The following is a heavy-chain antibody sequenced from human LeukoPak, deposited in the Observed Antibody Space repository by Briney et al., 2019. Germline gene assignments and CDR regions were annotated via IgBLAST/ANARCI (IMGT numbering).Heavy chain of an antibody. D-gene: IGHD5-12*01. J-gene: IGHJ6*02. Sequence: GGSLRLSCAASGFTFSSYGMHWVRQAPGKGLEWVAVISYDGSNKYYADSVKGRFTISRDNSKNTLYLQMNSLRAEDTAVYYCARGLEATLASGMDVWGQGTTVTVSS. V-gene: IGHV3-30*03. CDR3: ARGLEATLASGMDV. CDR2: ISYDGSNK. CDR1: GFTFSSYG.